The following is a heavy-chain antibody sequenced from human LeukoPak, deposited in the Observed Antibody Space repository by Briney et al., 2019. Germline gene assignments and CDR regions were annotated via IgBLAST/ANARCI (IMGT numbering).Heavy chain of an antibody. D-gene: IGHD6-13*01. J-gene: IGHJ4*02. Sequence: SVTVSCKASGGTFSSYAISWVRQAPGQGLEWMGRIIPILGIANYAQKFQGRVTITADKSTSTAYMELSSLRSEDTAVYYCAREGSSSWYVDYWGQGTLVTVSS. CDR1: GGTFSSYA. CDR3: AREGSSSWYVDY. V-gene: IGHV1-69*10. CDR2: IIPILGIA.